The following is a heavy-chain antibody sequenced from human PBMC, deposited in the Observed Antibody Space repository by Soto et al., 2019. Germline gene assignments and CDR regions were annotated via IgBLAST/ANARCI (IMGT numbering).Heavy chain of an antibody. D-gene: IGHD3-22*01. CDR3: ARSDSYYYDSSGPEVYYGMDV. CDR2: ISYDGSNK. J-gene: IGHJ6*02. CDR1: GFTFSSYA. Sequence: GGSLRLSCAASGFTFSSYAMHWVRQAPGKGLEWVAVISYDGSNKYYADSVKGRFTISRDNSKNTLYLQMNSLRAEDTAVYYCARSDSYYYDSSGPEVYYGMDVWGQGTTVTVSS. V-gene: IGHV3-30-3*01.